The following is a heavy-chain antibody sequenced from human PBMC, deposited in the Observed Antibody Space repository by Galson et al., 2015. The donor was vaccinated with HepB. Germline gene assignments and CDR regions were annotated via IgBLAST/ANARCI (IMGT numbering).Heavy chain of an antibody. CDR3: AREGFSSGHAGIFDC. V-gene: IGHV3-30*04. CDR1: ELIFSNSV. J-gene: IGHJ4*02. D-gene: IGHD3-22*01. CDR2: ISAGDGRNT. Sequence: SLRLSCAASELIFSNSVMHWVRQAPGKGLGWVALISAGDGRNTNYADSVRGRFTISRDNSKNKLFLGMNSLRAEDTAVYYCAREGFSSGHAGIFDCWGQGTLVTVSS.